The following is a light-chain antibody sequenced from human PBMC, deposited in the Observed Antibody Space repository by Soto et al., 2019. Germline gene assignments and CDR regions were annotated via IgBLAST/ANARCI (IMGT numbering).Light chain of an antibody. CDR2: AAS. CDR3: QQSYSTLYT. V-gene: IGKV1-39*01. Sequence: DIQLTHSPSYMSASVGDRVTITFRASQSISSYLNLYQQKPGKAPTLLIHAASRLQSGVPSRFSGSGSGTDFTLTISSLQPEAFANYYCQQSYSTLYTLGQGTKVDIK. CDR1: QSISSY. J-gene: IGKJ2*01.